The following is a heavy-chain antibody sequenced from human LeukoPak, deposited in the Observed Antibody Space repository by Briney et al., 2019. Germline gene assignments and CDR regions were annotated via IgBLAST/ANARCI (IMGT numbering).Heavy chain of an antibody. J-gene: IGHJ6*02. CDR3: ARDGVVSTRGMDV. Sequence: SETLSLTCTVSGGSIISGGYYWSWIRQHPGKGLEWIGYIYYSGSTYYNPSLKSRVTISVDTSKNQFSLKLSSVTAADTAVYYCARDGVVSTRGMDVWGQGTTVTVSS. CDR1: GGSIISGGYY. D-gene: IGHD2-8*01. V-gene: IGHV4-31*03. CDR2: IYYSGST.